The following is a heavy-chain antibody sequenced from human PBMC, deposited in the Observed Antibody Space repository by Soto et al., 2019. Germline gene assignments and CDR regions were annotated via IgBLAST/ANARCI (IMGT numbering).Heavy chain of an antibody. CDR3: ARXGGEMATIYYYYYGMDV. V-gene: IGHV1-8*01. J-gene: IGHJ6*02. CDR2: MNPNSGNT. CDR1: GYTFTSYD. D-gene: IGHD5-12*01. Sequence: ASVKVSCKASGYTFTSYDINWVRQATGQGLEWMGWMNPNSGNTGYAQKFQGRVTMTRNTSISTAYMELSSLRSEDTAVYYCARXGGEMATIYYYYYGMDVWGQGTTVTVSS.